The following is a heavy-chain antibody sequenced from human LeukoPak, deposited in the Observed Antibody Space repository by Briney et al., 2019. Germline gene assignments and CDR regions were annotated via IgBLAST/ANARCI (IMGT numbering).Heavy chain of an antibody. CDR2: IRYDGSNK. J-gene: IGHJ4*02. Sequence: PGGSLRLSCAASGFMFSSYGLHWVRQAPGKGLEWVAFIRYDGSNKYYADSVKGRFTISRDNSKNTLYLQMNSLRIEDTAVYYCAKDRGSWSYGGFDYWGQGILVTVSS. D-gene: IGHD1-26*01. CDR1: GFMFSSYG. CDR3: AKDRGSWSYGGFDY. V-gene: IGHV3-30*02.